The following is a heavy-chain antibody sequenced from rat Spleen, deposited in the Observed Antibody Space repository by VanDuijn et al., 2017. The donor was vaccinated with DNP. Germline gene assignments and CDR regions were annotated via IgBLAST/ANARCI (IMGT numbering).Heavy chain of an antibody. D-gene: IGHD1-6*01. J-gene: IGHJ2*01. Sequence: EVQLVESGGGLVQPGRSLKLSCAASGFTFSNCNMAWVRQAPKQGLEWVATISYDGSSTYYRDSVKGRFTVSRDNAKSSLYLQMDSLRSEDTATYYCARLTYTTDYALDYWGQGVMVTVSS. CDR1: GFTFSNCN. CDR2: ISYDGSST. CDR3: ARLTYTTDYALDY. V-gene: IGHV5-7*01.